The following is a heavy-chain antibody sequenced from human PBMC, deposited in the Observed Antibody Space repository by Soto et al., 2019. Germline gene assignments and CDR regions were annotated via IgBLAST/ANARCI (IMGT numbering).Heavy chain of an antibody. J-gene: IGHJ4*02. D-gene: IGHD1-26*01. CDR3: SGGVGDAF. CDR1: EGTVIRDW. Sequence: EVHLVESGGGLVQTGGSLRLSCAIFEGTVIRDWMNWVRQAPGKGLEWVAHTNQDGSEKYYVDSVKGRFTISRDNDKNSLYLQMNSLRAEATAMYYCSGGVGDAFWGQGTLVTVSS. CDR2: TNQDGSEK. V-gene: IGHV3-7*04.